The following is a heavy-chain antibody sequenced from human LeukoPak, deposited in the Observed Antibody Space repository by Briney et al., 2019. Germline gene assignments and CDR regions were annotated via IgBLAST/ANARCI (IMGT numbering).Heavy chain of an antibody. CDR1: GGSISSSSYY. V-gene: IGHV4-39*07. J-gene: IGHJ3*02. D-gene: IGHD3-3*01. Sequence: SETLSLTCTVSGGSISSSSYYWGWIRQPPGKGLEWIGSIYYSGSTYYNPPLKSRVTISVDTSKNQFSLKLSSVTAADTAVYYCARGLRFLEWSHDAFDIWGQGTTVTVSS. CDR3: ARGLRFLEWSHDAFDI. CDR2: IYYSGST.